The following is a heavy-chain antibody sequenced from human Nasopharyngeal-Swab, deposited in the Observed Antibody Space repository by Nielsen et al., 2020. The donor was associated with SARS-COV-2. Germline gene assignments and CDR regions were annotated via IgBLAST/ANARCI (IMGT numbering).Heavy chain of an antibody. CDR3: ARVGWWFHYYFDY. CDR2: IKQDGSAK. J-gene: IGHJ4*02. V-gene: IGHV3-7*01. D-gene: IGHD2-15*01. CDR1: GFTFGTYW. Sequence: GESLKISCAASGFTFGTYWMTWVRQAPGKGLEWVANIKQDGSAKYYVDSVKGRFTISRDNAKNSLYLQMNSLRAEDTAVYYCARVGWWFHYYFDYWGQGTLATVSS.